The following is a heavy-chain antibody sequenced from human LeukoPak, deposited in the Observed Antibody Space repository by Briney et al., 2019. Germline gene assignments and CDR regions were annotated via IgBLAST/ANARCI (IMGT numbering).Heavy chain of an antibody. V-gene: IGHV3-21*01. CDR3: ARDFRITIFSYGMDV. J-gene: IGHJ6*02. D-gene: IGHD3-3*01. CDR1: GFTFSSYG. CDR2: ISSSSSFI. Sequence: GGSLRLSCAASGFTFSSYGMHWVRQAPGKGLEWVSSISSSSSFIYYADSVKGRFTISRDNAKNSVFLQMNSLRVEDTAVYYCARDFRITIFSYGMDVWGQGTAVTVSS.